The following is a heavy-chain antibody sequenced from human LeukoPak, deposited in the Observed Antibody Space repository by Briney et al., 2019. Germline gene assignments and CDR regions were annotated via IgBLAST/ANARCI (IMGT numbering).Heavy chain of an antibody. D-gene: IGHD3-9*01. J-gene: IGHJ6*03. CDR3: ARIRAPNYDILTGYQDYYYYMDV. CDR1: GGSFSGHY. Sequence: PSETLSLTCAVYGGSFSGHYWSWIRQPPGKGLEWIGEINHSGSTNYNPSLKSRVTISVDTSKNQFSLKLSSVTAADTAVYYCARIRAPNYDILTGYQDYYYYMDVWGKGTTVTISS. V-gene: IGHV4-34*01. CDR2: INHSGST.